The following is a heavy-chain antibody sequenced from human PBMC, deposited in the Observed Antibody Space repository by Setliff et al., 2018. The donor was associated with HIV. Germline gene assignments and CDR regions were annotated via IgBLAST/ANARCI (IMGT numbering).Heavy chain of an antibody. V-gene: IGHV4-39*07. CDR1: NGPITSTNYY. D-gene: IGHD3-3*01. J-gene: IGHJ4*02. CDR2: MSYSGDT. Sequence: NPSETLSLTCTVSNGPITSTNYYWGWIRQSPGKGLEWIGTMSYSGDTHYNPSLKSRVTISVDTPKNQFSLKLSSVTAADTAVYYCARVPFTTGFDSWGQGTLVTVSS. CDR3: ARVPFTTGFDS.